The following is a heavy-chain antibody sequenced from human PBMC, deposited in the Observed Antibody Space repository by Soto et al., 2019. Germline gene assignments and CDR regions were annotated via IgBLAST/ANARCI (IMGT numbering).Heavy chain of an antibody. D-gene: IGHD1-26*01. V-gene: IGHV1-46*01. J-gene: IGHJ2*01. CDR3: ARGGSLCWYFDL. CDR2: INPSAGST. CDR1: GDTFTTYS. Sequence: GASVKVSCKASGDTFTTYSIHWMRLVPGQGLEWMGLINPSAGSTSNAQKFQGRVTMTRDTSTSTVYMELSSLRSEDTAVYYCARGGSLCWYFDLWGRGTLVTVSS.